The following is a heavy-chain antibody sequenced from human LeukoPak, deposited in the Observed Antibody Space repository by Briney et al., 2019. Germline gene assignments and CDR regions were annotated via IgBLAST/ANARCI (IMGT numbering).Heavy chain of an antibody. CDR2: IYYSGST. J-gene: IGHJ4*02. V-gene: IGHV4-39*07. Sequence: PSETLSLTCTVSGGSMSSSSYYWGWIRQPPGKGLEWIGSIYYSGSTYQNPSLKSRVTRSVDTSKNQFSLKLSSVTAEDTAVYYCARDRDLERFVFDYWGQGTLVTVSS. CDR3: ARDRDLERFVFDY. D-gene: IGHD1-1*01. CDR1: GGSMSSSSYY.